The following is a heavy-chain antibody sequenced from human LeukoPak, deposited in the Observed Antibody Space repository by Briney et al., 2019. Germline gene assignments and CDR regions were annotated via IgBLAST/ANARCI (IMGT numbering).Heavy chain of an antibody. V-gene: IGHV3-30*02. CDR2: IRYDGSNK. Sequence: GGSLRLSCAASGFTFSSYGMHWVRQAPGKGLEWVAFIRYDGSNKYYADSVKGRFTISRDNSKNTLYLQMNSLRAEDTAVYYCAKGVPGVVVVIPYYFDYWGQGTLVTVSS. CDR3: AKGVPGVVVVIPYYFDY. CDR1: GFTFSSYG. D-gene: IGHD3-22*01. J-gene: IGHJ4*02.